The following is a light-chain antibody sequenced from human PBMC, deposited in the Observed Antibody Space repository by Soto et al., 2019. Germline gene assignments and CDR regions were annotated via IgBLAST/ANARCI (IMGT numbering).Light chain of an antibody. CDR1: SRDVGASNY. CDR2: DVS. CDR3: CSYADTYTVL. V-gene: IGLV2-11*01. Sequence: QSVLTQPRSVSGSPGQSVTISCTGTSRDVGASNYVSWYQQHPGKAPKLMIFDVSKRPSGVPDRFSGSKSGNTASLTISGLQAEDEADYFCCSYADTYTVLFGGGTKLTVL. J-gene: IGLJ3*02.